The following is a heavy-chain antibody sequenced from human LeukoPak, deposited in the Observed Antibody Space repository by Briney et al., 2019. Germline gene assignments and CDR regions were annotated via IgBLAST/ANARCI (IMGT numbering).Heavy chain of an antibody. V-gene: IGHV3-48*03. J-gene: IGHJ4*02. CDR1: GFTFSQFE. CDR3: AREGDVYNWNDGYYFDH. D-gene: IGHD1-1*01. Sequence: GGSLRLSCVASGFTFSQFEMTWVRQAPGKGLEWISYRRPSGITTYYANSVRGRFTISRDNAKNALYLQMDGLTVDDTALYYCAREGDVYNWNDGYYFDHWGQGILVTVSA. CDR2: RRPSGITT.